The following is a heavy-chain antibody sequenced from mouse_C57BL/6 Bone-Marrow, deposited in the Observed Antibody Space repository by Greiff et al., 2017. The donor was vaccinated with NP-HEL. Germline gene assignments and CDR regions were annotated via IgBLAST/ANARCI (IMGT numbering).Heavy chain of an antibody. CDR1: GYTFTSYW. CDR2: IDPSDSYT. CDR3: ARGAIYDGYYRVAY. Sequence: QVQLQQPGAELVKPGASVKLSCKASGYTFTSYWMQWVKQRPGQGLEWIGEIDPSDSYTNYNQKFKGKATLTVDTSSSTAYMQLSSLTAEDSAVYYCARGAIYDGYYRVAYWGQGTLVSVSA. J-gene: IGHJ3*01. D-gene: IGHD2-3*01. V-gene: IGHV1-50*01.